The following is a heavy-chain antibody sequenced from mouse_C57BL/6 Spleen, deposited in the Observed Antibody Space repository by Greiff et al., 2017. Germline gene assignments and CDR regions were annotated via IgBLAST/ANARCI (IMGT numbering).Heavy chain of an antibody. CDR1: GYTFTSYG. V-gene: IGHV1-81*01. CDR2: IYPRSGNT. CDR3: ARGGHGNYGMDY. D-gene: IGHD2-1*01. J-gene: IGHJ4*01. Sequence: QVHVKQSGAELARPGASVKLSCKASGYTFTSYGISWVKQRTGQGLEWIGEIYPRSGNTYYNEKFKGKATLTADKSSSTAYMELRSLTSEDSAVYFCARGGHGNYGMDYWGQGTSVTVSS.